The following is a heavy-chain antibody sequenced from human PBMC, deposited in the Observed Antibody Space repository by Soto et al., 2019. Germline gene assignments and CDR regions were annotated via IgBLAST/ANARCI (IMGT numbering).Heavy chain of an antibody. CDR2: ISAYNGNT. CDR3: ARVTCCANWNIPLDY. J-gene: IGHJ4*02. V-gene: IGHV1-18*01. D-gene: IGHD1-1*01. CDR1: GYTFTSYG. Sequence: GASVKVSCKASGYTFTSYGISWVRQAPGQGLEWMGWISAYNGNTNYAQKLQGRVTMTTDTSTSTAYMELRSLRSDDTAVYYCARVTCCANWNIPLDYWGQGTLVTVSS.